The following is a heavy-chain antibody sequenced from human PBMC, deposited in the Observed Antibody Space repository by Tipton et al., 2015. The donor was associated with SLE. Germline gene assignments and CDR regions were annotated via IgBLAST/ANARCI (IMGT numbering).Heavy chain of an antibody. CDR1: GGSISSSSYS. J-gene: IGHJ1*01. CDR2: IYYSGIT. CDR3: ARDPTVTTGRKYSQH. V-gene: IGHV4-39*07. Sequence: TLSLTCTVSGGSISSSSYSGGWIRQPPGKGLEWIGSIYYSGITYYNPSLKSRVTISVDTSKNQFSLKLSSVTAADTAVYYWARDPTVTTGRKYSQHWGQGTLVTVSS. D-gene: IGHD4-17*01.